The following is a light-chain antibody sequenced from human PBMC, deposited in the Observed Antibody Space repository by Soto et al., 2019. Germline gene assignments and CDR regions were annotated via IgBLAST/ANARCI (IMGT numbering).Light chain of an antibody. CDR2: EVA. V-gene: IGLV2-23*02. J-gene: IGLJ3*02. CDR3: CSFAGGTTFWL. CDR1: SSDIGGYDV. Sequence: QSVLTQPASVSGSPGQTITISCTGTSSDIGGYDVVSWYQQHPGKAPKLLIYEVAKRPSGVSNRFSGSKSGSTASLTVSGLQAEDEADYNCCSFAGGTTFWLFGGGTKLTVL.